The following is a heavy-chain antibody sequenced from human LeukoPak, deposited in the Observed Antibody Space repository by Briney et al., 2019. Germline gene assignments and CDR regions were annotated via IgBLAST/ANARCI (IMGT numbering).Heavy chain of an antibody. CDR3: AKDRRNDFWSGYWDY. D-gene: IGHD3-3*01. CDR2: ISYDGYNK. CDR1: GFTFSSYG. V-gene: IGHV3-30*18. J-gene: IGHJ4*02. Sequence: GGSLRLSCAASGFTFSSYGMHWVRQAPGKGLEWVAVISYDGYNKSYADSVKGRFTISRDNSKNTLYLQMNSLRAEDTAVYYCAKDRRNDFWSGYWDYWGQGTLVTVSS.